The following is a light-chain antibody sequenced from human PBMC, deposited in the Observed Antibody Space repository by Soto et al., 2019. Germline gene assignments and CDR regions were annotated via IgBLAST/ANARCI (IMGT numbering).Light chain of an antibody. V-gene: IGKV3-15*01. J-gene: IGKJ5*01. CDR2: GAS. Sequence: EVVMTQSPATVSGCRVGRATLSCRASQSVSSNLAWYQQKPGQAPRLLIYGASTRATGVPARFSDSGSETEFSLTISSLQSEDFAVYYCQQYNNWPPTFGQGTRLEIK. CDR1: QSVSSN. CDR3: QQYNNWPPT.